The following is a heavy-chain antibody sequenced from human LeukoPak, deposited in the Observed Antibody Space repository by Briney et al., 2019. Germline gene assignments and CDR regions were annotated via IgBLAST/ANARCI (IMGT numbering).Heavy chain of an antibody. CDR3: ARDTETPQYSSGRSGYYYYYYMDV. CDR2: ISSSSSYI. D-gene: IGHD6-19*01. Sequence: AGGSLRLSCAASGFTFSSYSMNWVRQAPGKVLEWVSSISSSSSYIYYADSVKGRFTISRDNAKNSLYLQMNSLRAEDTAVYYCARDTETPQYSSGRSGYYYYYYMDVWGKGTTVTVSS. J-gene: IGHJ6*03. CDR1: GFTFSSYS. V-gene: IGHV3-21*01.